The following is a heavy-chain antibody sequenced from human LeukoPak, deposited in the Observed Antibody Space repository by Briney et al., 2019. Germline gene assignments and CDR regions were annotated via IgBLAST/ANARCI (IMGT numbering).Heavy chain of an antibody. D-gene: IGHD6-13*01. CDR2: ISGSGGST. Sequence: TGGSLRLSCAASGFTFSSYAMSWVRQAPGKGLEWVSAISGSGGSTYYADSVKGRFTISRDNSKNTLYLQMNSLRAEDTAVYYCARDTSLIAAAGSYWGQGTLVTVSS. CDR3: ARDTSLIAAAGSY. J-gene: IGHJ4*02. CDR1: GFTFSSYA. V-gene: IGHV3-23*01.